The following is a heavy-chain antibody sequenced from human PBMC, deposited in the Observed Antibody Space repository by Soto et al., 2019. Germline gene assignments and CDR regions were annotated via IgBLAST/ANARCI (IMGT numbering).Heavy chain of an antibody. Sequence: QVQLVESGGGLVKPGGSLKLTCAASGFTFSDYSMSWIRQAPGKGLEWVSYISTTSTYTGYAASVKGRFTITRDNAKKSLFLQLSSLRAEDTAVYYCARDPGTATFESWGQGTLVTVSS. CDR3: ARDPGTATFES. CDR1: GFTFSDYS. CDR2: ISTTSTYT. D-gene: IGHD1-1*01. V-gene: IGHV3-11*05. J-gene: IGHJ5*01.